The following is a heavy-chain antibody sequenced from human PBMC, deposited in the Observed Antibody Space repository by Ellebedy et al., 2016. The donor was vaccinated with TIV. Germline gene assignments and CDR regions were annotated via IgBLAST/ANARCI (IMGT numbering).Heavy chain of an antibody. CDR1: GFIFSDYA. D-gene: IGHD3-22*01. Sequence: PGGSLRLSCATSGFIFSDYAISWVRQPPGKGLEWVSTISGRGESTFVADSVKGRFTISRDFSKRTVYLQMNSLRVEDTAVYFCATRGHSIGWFADWGQGTLVTVSS. V-gene: IGHV3-23*01. CDR2: ISGRGEST. CDR3: ATRGHSIGWFAD. J-gene: IGHJ5*02.